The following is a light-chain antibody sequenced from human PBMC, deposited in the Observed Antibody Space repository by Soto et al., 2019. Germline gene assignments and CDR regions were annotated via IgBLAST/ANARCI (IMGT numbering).Light chain of an antibody. V-gene: IGKV1-27*01. Sequence: DIPMTKSPSSLSASVGDRVTITCRASQGISNYLAWYQQKPGKVPKLLIYAASTLKSGVPSRFSGSGSGTDFTLTISSLQLEYVATYYCQKYNSASIFKFGPGTKVEIK. CDR2: AAS. J-gene: IGKJ3*01. CDR3: QKYNSASIFK. CDR1: QGISNY.